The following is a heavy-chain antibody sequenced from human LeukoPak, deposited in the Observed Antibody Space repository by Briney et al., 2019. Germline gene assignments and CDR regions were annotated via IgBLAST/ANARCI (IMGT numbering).Heavy chain of an antibody. V-gene: IGHV3-23*01. CDR1: GFTFSSYA. D-gene: IGHD1-7*01. CDR2: ISGSGGST. CDR3: AKGDWNYELNWFDP. Sequence: GGSLRLSCAASGFTFSSYAMSWVRQATGKGLEWVSAISGSGGSTYYADSVKGRFTISRDNSKNTLYLQMNSLRAEDTAVYYCAKGDWNYELNWFDPWGQGTLVTVSS. J-gene: IGHJ5*02.